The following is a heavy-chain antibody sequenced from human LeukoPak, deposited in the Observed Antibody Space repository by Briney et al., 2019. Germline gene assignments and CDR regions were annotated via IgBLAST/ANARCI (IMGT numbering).Heavy chain of an antibody. D-gene: IGHD3-22*01. CDR2: IWHDGNNK. J-gene: IGHJ4*02. CDR1: GFIFSSYA. CDR3: ARERTYYYDSSGYHNDY. Sequence: PGRSLRLSCAASGFIFSSYAMHWVRQAPGKGLEWVAVIWHDGNNKYYADSVKGRFTISRDNSKNTLYLQMNSLRAEDTAVYYCARERTYYYDSSGYHNDYWGQGTLVTVSS. V-gene: IGHV3-33*01.